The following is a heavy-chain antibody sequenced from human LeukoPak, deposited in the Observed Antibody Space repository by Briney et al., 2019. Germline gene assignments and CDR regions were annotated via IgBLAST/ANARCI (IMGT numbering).Heavy chain of an antibody. Sequence: ASVKVSCKASGYTFTSYAMHWVRQAPGQRLEWMGWINAGNGNTKYSQRFQGRVTITRDTSASTAYMELSSLRSEDTAVYYCAGGEQWLDLFCFDYWGQGTLVTVSS. V-gene: IGHV1-3*01. CDR2: INAGNGNT. J-gene: IGHJ4*02. CDR3: AGGEQWLDLFCFDY. D-gene: IGHD6-19*01. CDR1: GYTFTSYA.